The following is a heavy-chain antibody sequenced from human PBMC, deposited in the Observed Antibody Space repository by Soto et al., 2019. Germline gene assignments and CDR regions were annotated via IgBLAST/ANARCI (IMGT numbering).Heavy chain of an antibody. CDR3: ARDIATPTSGGTMAN. D-gene: IGHD1-7*01. J-gene: IGHJ4*02. CDR1: GFTLSTYS. V-gene: IGHV3-21*01. CDR2: ISSSFSYI. Sequence: XGSLRLPCAVSGFTLSTYSMIWVRQAPGKGLEWVSSISSSFSYIYYADSVKGRFTISRDNAKNSLYLQMNKLRAEDTAVYFCARDIATPTSGGTMANWGQGALVTVSS.